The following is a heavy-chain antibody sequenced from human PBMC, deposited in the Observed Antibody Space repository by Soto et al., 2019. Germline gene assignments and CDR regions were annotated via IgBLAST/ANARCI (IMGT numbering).Heavy chain of an antibody. CDR1: GFTFSSYW. Sequence: SGGSLRLSCAASGFTFSSYWMSWVRQAPGKGLEWVANIKQDGSEKYYVDSVKGRFTISRDNAKNSLYLQMNSLRAEDTSVYYCARAIGSYPNYWYFDLWGRGTLVTGSS. J-gene: IGHJ2*01. V-gene: IGHV3-7*01. D-gene: IGHD1-26*01. CDR2: IKQDGSEK. CDR3: ARAIGSYPNYWYFDL.